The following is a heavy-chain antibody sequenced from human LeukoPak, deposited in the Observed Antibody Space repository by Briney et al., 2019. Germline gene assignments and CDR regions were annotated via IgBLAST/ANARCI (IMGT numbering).Heavy chain of an antibody. J-gene: IGHJ4*02. CDR2: ISYDGSNK. CDR3: ARFHDSSPFDY. CDR1: GLTFSSYA. V-gene: IGHV3-30*04. D-gene: IGHD3-22*01. Sequence: GRSLRLSCAASGLTFSSYAMHWVRQAPGKGLEWVAVISYDGSNKYYADSVKGRFTISRDNAKNSLYLQMNSLRAEDTAVYYCARFHDSSPFDYWGQGTLATVSS.